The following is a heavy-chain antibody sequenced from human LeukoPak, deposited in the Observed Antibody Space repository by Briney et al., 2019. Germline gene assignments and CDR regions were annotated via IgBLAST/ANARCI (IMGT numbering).Heavy chain of an antibody. CDR3: ARGANYYDSSGYGGVVD. CDR1: GFTFSSYD. CDR2: ISTAGDT. Sequence: GGSLRLSCAASGFTFSSYDMHGVRQAAGKGLEWVSAISTAGDTYYPGSVTGRFTISRENAKNALYLQMNSLSAGDTAVYYCARGANYYDSSGYGGVVDWGQGTLVTVSS. D-gene: IGHD3-22*01. V-gene: IGHV3-13*01. J-gene: IGHJ4*02.